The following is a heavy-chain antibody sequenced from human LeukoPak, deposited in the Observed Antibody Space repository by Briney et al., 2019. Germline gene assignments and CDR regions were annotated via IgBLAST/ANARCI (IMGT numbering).Heavy chain of an antibody. Sequence: GGSLRLSCAPSGFTFSSHWISWVRQAPGKGLEWVSAISGSGGSTFYADCVKGRFTISRDNSKNTLYLKMNSLRAEDTAVYYCAKGTDYGDWGQGTLVTVSS. J-gene: IGHJ4*02. V-gene: IGHV3-23*01. CDR2: ISGSGGST. CDR3: AKGTDYGD. D-gene: IGHD4-17*01. CDR1: GFTFSSHW.